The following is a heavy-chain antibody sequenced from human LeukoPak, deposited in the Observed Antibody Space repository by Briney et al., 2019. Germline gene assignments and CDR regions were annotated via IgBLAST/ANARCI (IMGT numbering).Heavy chain of an antibody. D-gene: IGHD1-26*01. J-gene: IGHJ3*02. Sequence: PGGSLRLSCAASSFTFSSYWMSWVRQAPGKGLEWVANIKPDGGEKNYVDSVKGRFTISRDNTKNSLYLQMNTLRAEDTAVYYCATDPRIVGATGACDIWGQGTMVTVSS. CDR3: ATDPRIVGATGACDI. V-gene: IGHV3-7*01. CDR1: SFTFSSYW. CDR2: IKPDGGEK.